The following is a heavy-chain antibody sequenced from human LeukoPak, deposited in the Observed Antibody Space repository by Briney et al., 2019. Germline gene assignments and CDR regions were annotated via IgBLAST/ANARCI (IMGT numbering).Heavy chain of an antibody. D-gene: IGHD3-9*01. CDR1: GYSFTSYG. V-gene: IGHV1-18*01. Sequence: ASVKVSCKASGYSFTSYGITWVRRAPGQGLEWMGWITTYNGKTNYAQNFQTRVTMTTDTSTNTAYMELRSLRSDDTAVYYCARGINYDLLTGYSEGLDFWGQGTPVTVSS. CDR2: ITTYNGKT. CDR3: ARGINYDLLTGYSEGLDF. J-gene: IGHJ4*02.